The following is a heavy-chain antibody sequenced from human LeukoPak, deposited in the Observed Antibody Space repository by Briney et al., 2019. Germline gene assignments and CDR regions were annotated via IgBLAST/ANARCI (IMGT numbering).Heavy chain of an antibody. CDR1: GFTFSNYG. V-gene: IGHV3-33*01. J-gene: IGHJ4*02. D-gene: IGHD3-16*02. CDR3: ARDRAVRYFDY. CDR2: IWYDGTKK. Sequence: PGRSLRLSCAASGFTFSNYGMHCVRQAPGKGLEWVAVIWYDGTKKYYADSVKGRLTISRENSKNTLYLEMNSLRAEDTAVYYCARDRAVRYFDYWGQGTLVTVSS.